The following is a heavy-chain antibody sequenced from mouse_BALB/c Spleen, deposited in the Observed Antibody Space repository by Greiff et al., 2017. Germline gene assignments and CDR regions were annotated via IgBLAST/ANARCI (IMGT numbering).Heavy chain of an antibody. D-gene: IGHD2-1*01. Sequence: VQLQQSGAELAKPGASVKMSCKASGYTFTSYWMHWVKQRPGQGLEWIGYINPSTGYTEYNQKFKDKATLTADKSSSTAYMQLSSLTSEDSAVYYCARGGNYEGAMDYWGQGTSVTVSS. J-gene: IGHJ4*01. CDR3: ARGGNYEGAMDY. CDR2: INPSTGYT. CDR1: GYTFTSYW. V-gene: IGHV1-7*01.